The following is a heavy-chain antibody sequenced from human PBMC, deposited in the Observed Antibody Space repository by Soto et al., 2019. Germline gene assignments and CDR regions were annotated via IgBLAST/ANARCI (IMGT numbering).Heavy chain of an antibody. D-gene: IGHD3-22*01. CDR2: INHSGRV. CDR3: STRAYDTNGYYRFDP. CDR1: GGSFSGHS. Sequence: SETLSLTCAVYGGSFSGHSWTWIRQSPGKGLEWIGDINHSGRVNYSPSLKSRVTISLDTSKNQFSLTLSAVTAADTAMYYCSTRAYDTNGYYRFDPWGQGTLVTV. V-gene: IGHV4-34*01. J-gene: IGHJ5*01.